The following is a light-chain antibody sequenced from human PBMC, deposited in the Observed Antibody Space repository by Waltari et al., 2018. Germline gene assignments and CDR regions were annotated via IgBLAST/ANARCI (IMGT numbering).Light chain of an antibody. V-gene: IGKV3-11*01. J-gene: IGKJ4*01. Sequence: EIVLTQSPATLFLSPGERATLSCRASQSVSNFLAWYQQKPGQAPRLLIYEASKRATGIPARFSGSGSGTDFTLTINSLEPEDFAVYYCQQRSNWPPLTFGGGTKVEIK. CDR3: QQRSNWPPLT. CDR1: QSVSNF. CDR2: EAS.